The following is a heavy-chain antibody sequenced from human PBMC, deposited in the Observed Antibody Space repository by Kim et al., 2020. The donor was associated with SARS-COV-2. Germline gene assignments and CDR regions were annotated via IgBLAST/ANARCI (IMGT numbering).Heavy chain of an antibody. CDR2: ISYDGSNK. Sequence: GGSLRLSCAASGFTFSSYAMHWVRQAPGKGLEWVAVISYDGSNKYYADSVKGRFTISRDNSKNTLYLQMNSLRAEDTAVYYCARSRVVIAMSNWFDPWGQGTLVTVSS. J-gene: IGHJ5*02. D-gene: IGHD2-21*01. V-gene: IGHV3-30-3*01. CDR1: GFTFSSYA. CDR3: ARSRVVIAMSNWFDP.